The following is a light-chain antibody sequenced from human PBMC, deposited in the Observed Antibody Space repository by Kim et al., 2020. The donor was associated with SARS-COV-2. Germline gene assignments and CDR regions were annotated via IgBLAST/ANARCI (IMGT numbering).Light chain of an antibody. CDR3: QQYNNWPPWT. CDR2: GAS. J-gene: IGKJ1*01. CDR1: QSVSTS. Sequence: EIVMTQSPGTLSVSPGERATLSCRASQSVSTSLAWYQQKPGQAPRVLIYGASTRATGIPARFSGSGSGTEFTLTISSLQPEDFAIYYCQQYNNWPPWTFGQGTKVDIK. V-gene: IGKV3-15*01.